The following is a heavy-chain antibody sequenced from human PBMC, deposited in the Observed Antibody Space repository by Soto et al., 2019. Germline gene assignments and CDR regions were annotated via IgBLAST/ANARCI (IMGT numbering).Heavy chain of an antibody. V-gene: IGHV1-18*01. CDR2: ISGYNGNT. CDR1: GYTFTTYG. Sequence: QVQLVQSGAEVKKPGASVKVSCKASGYTFTTYGISWVRQAPGQGLDWVGWISGYNGNTDYAQKLQGRVTMTTDTSTRTAYMELRSLRSDDTAVYYCARFGVWGYGDYPHEPEDYWGQGTLVTVSP. CDR3: ARFGVWGYGDYPHEPEDY. J-gene: IGHJ4*02. D-gene: IGHD4-17*01.